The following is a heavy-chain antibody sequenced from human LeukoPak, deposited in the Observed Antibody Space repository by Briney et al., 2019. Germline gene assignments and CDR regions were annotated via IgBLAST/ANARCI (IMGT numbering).Heavy chain of an antibody. Sequence: SETLSLTCTVSGGSISSYYWSWIRQPAGKGLEWIGRIYTSGSTNYNPYLKSRVTMSVDTSKNQFSLKLSSVTAAGTAVYYCAGQTVAGTDFDYWGQGTLVTVSS. CDR2: IYTSGST. CDR1: GGSISSYY. V-gene: IGHV4-4*07. D-gene: IGHD6-19*01. J-gene: IGHJ4*02. CDR3: AGQTVAGTDFDY.